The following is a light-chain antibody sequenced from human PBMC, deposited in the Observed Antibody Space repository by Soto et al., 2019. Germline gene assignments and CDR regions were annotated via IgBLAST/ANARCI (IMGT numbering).Light chain of an antibody. J-gene: IGLJ2*01. Sequence: QLVLTQSPSASASLGASVKLTCTLTSGHSYYAIAWHQQQPEKGPRFLMKLNSDGSHTKGDGIFDRFSGSSSGAERYLTISCLQYEDEADYYCQTWGTGIVVFGGGTKLTVL. CDR2: LNSDGSH. CDR3: QTWGTGIVV. V-gene: IGLV4-69*01. CDR1: SGHSYYA.